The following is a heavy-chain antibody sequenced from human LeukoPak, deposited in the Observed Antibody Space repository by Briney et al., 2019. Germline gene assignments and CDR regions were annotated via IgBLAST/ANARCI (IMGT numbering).Heavy chain of an antibody. V-gene: IGHV4-30-2*01. Sequence: SQTLSLTCTVSGGSFSSGGYYWSWIRQPPGKGLEWIGYIYHSGSTYYNPSLKSRVTISVDRSKNQFSLKLSSVTAADTAVYYCASASAAGTREYYFDYWGQGTLVTVSS. CDR1: GGSFSSGGYY. D-gene: IGHD6-13*01. CDR2: IYHSGST. CDR3: ASASAAGTREYYFDY. J-gene: IGHJ4*02.